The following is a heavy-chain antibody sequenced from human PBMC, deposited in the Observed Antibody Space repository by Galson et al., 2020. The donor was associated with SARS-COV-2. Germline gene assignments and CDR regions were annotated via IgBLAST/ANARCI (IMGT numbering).Heavy chain of an antibody. CDR1: GYHFIHYG. V-gene: IGHV1-3*04. CDR3: ARDMVRGNLIN. Sequence: GESLQISCKASGYHFIHYGIHWVRQAPGQRLEWMGWINTGNDNTKYSQTFQDRITITRDTSASTAYMELSSLRSEDTAVYFCARDMVRGNLINWGQGTLVTVSS. CDR2: INTGNDNT. J-gene: IGHJ4*02. D-gene: IGHD3-10*01.